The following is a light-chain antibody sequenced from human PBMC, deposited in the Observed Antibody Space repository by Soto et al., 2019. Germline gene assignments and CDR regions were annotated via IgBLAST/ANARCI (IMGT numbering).Light chain of an antibody. CDR2: GAS. V-gene: IGKV3-20*01. J-gene: IGKJ1*01. CDR1: QSVSSSY. CDR3: QQYGSTRT. Sequence: IVLTQSPGTLSLSPGERATLSCRASQSVSSSYLAWYQQKPGQAPRLLIYGASSRATGIPDRFSGSGSGTDFTLTISRLEPGDFAVYYCQQYGSTRTFGQGTKVDIK.